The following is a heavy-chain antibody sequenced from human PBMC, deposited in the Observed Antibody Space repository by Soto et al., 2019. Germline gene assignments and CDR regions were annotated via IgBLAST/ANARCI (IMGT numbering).Heavy chain of an antibody. CDR2: ISGSGGST. Sequence: GGSLRFSCAASGFTFSSYAMSWVRQAPGKGLEWVSAISGSGGSTYYADSVKGRFTISRDNSKNTLYLQMNSLRAEDTAVYYCAKEGYDYIWGSYRSQELFDYWGQGTLVTVSS. CDR3: AKEGYDYIWGSYRSQELFDY. CDR1: GFTFSSYA. D-gene: IGHD3-16*02. J-gene: IGHJ4*02. V-gene: IGHV3-23*01.